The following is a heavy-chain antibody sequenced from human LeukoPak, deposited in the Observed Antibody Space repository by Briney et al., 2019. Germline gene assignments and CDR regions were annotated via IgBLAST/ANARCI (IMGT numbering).Heavy chain of an antibody. CDR2: VNYNGNT. CDR3: ARLDCISDKCYNY. D-gene: IGHD2-15*01. J-gene: IGHJ4*02. CDR1: GDSISTDY. Sequence: SETLTLMCIVAGDSISTDYWGWIRQSPGKGLEWIGYVNYNGNTKYNPSLKSRVTISVDRSKNHVSLKMKSVTAADTAMYYCARLDCISDKCYNYWGLGTIVTVSS. V-gene: IGHV4-59*08.